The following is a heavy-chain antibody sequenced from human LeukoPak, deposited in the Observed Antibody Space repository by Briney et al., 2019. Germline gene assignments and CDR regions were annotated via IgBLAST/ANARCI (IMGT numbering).Heavy chain of an antibody. J-gene: IGHJ6*02. CDR3: AREDCSGTSCSEYV. D-gene: IGHD2-2*01. Sequence: SETLSLTCTVSGDSISSYYWSWIRQSPGKGLEWIGYIYYSGSTNYNPSLKSRVTKSVDTSKNQFSLKLSSVTAADTAVYYCAREDCSGTSCSEYVWGQGTTVTVSS. CDR2: IYYSGST. V-gene: IGHV4-59*01. CDR1: GDSISSYY.